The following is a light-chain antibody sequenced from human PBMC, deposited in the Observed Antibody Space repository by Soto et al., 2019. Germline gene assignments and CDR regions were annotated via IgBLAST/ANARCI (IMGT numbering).Light chain of an antibody. CDR1: SSDIGVYDF. Sequence: QSVLTQPASVSGSPGQSITISCTGTSSDIGVYDFVSWYQQHPGRAPKLLIYDVTNRPSGISDRFSGSKSGNTASLTISGLPPEDEADYYCSSYTTSTTRVFGGGTKLTVL. J-gene: IGLJ3*02. CDR2: DVT. CDR3: SSYTTSTTRV. V-gene: IGLV2-14*01.